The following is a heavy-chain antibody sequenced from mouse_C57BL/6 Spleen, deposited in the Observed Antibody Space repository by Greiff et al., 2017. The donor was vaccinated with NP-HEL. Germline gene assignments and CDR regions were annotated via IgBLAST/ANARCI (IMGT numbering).Heavy chain of an antibody. J-gene: IGHJ2*01. D-gene: IGHD2-5*01. CDR1: GYTFTSYW. Sequence: QVQLQQSGAELVKPGASVKMSCKASGYTFTSYWITWVKQRPGQGLEWIGDIYPGSGSTNYNEKFKSKATLTVDTSSSTAYMQLSSLTSEDSAVYYCARYYSNYVDYFDYWGQGTTLTVSS. V-gene: IGHV1-55*01. CDR2: IYPGSGST. CDR3: ARYYSNYVDYFDY.